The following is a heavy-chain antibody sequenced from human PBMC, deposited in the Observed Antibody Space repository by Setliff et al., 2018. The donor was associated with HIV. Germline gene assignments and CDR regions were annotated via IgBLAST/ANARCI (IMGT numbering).Heavy chain of an antibody. CDR3: ARDRRSSGLGSYGP. CDR1: GGSFGVYR. Sequence: SETLSLTCTISGGSFGVYRWSWLRQSAGRGLEWIGRIDSSGTTDYKPSLKGRVAISVDTSRNQFSLRVTSVTAADTAVYFCARDRRSSGLGSYGPWGPGILVTVSS. CDR2: IDSSGTT. D-gene: IGHD3-10*01. V-gene: IGHV4-4*07. J-gene: IGHJ5*02.